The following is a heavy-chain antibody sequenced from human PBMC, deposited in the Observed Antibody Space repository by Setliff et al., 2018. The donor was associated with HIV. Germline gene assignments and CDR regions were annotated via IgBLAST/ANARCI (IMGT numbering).Heavy chain of an antibody. CDR1: GASITSHN. J-gene: IGHJ6*03. D-gene: IGHD2-21*02. Sequence: SETLSLTCSVSGASITSHNWSWIRQAAGRGLEWIGRIYTRGNTNYNPSLRSRVTMSVDTSKNQFSLKMTSVTAADTAVYYCTRDLWGDDYYYNNMDVWGKGTTVTVSS. CDR2: IYTRGNT. CDR3: TRDLWGDDYYYNNMDV. V-gene: IGHV4-4*07.